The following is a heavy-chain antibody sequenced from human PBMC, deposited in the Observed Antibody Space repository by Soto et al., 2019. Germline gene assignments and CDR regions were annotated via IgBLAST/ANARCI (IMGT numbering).Heavy chain of an antibody. CDR1: GFTFSSYG. J-gene: IGHJ4*02. D-gene: IGHD2-21*02. V-gene: IGHV3-30*18. Sequence: QVQLVESGGGVVQPGRSLRLSCAASGFTFSSYGMHWVRQAPGKGLEWVAVISYDGSNKYYVDSVKGRFTISRDNSKNTLYLQMNSLRAEDTAVYYCAKDRSTVVTSFDYWGQGTLVTVSS. CDR3: AKDRSTVVTSFDY. CDR2: ISYDGSNK.